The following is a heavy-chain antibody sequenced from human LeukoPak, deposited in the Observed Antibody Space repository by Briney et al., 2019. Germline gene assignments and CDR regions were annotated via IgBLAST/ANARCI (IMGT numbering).Heavy chain of an antibody. CDR1: GYTFTGHY. V-gene: IGHV1-2*02. Sequence: ASVKVSCKASGYTFTGHYMHWVRQAPGQGLEWMGWINPNSGGTNYVQKFQDRVTMTRDRSISTAYMELSRLRSDDTAVYYCARARTGDLWDYWGQGTLVTVSS. CDR2: INPNSGGT. J-gene: IGHJ4*02. D-gene: IGHD3-16*01. CDR3: ARARTGDLWDY.